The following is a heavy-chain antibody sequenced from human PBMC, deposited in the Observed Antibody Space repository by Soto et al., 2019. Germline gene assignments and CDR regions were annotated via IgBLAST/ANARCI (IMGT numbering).Heavy chain of an antibody. CDR1: GYSFTSYW. V-gene: IGHV5-51*01. J-gene: IGHJ6*02. CDR3: ARHDSSSWSSYYGMDV. D-gene: IGHD6-13*01. CDR2: IYPGDSDT. Sequence: PGESLKISCKGSGYSFTSYWIGWVRQMPGKGLEWMGIIYPGDSDTRYSPSFQGQVTISADKPISTAYLQWSSLKASDTAMYYCARHDSSSWSSYYGMDVWGQGTTVTVSS.